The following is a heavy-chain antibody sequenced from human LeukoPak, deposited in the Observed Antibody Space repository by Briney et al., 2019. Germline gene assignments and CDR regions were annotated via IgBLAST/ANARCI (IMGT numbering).Heavy chain of an antibody. J-gene: IGHJ4*02. CDR2: FDPEDGET. CDR3: ATDIYYYDSSGYFRKTGGGDY. CDR1: GYTLTVFS. D-gene: IGHD3-22*01. V-gene: IGHV1-24*01. Sequence: ASVEVSCKVSGYTLTVFSMHWVRQAPGKGLERMGGFDPEDGETIYAQKFQGRVTMTEDTSTDTAYMELSSLRSEDTAVYYCATDIYYYDSSGYFRKTGGGDYWGQGTLVTVSS.